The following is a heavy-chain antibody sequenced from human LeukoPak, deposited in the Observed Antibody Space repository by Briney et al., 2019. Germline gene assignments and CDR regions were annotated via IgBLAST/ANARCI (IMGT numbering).Heavy chain of an antibody. D-gene: IGHD2-15*01. CDR1: GGSISSRSPY. CDR3: ARHEAYCSGDRCYSAWYFDL. CDR2: IYYRGST. V-gene: IGHV4-39*01. J-gene: IGHJ2*01. Sequence: AETLSLTCPLSGGSISSRSPYWGWLRQPPGKGLEWIGSIYYRGSTYYNPSLKSRVFISVDTSKTQFSLKVTSVTAADTAVYYCARHEAYCSGDRCYSAWYFDLWGRGTLVTVSS.